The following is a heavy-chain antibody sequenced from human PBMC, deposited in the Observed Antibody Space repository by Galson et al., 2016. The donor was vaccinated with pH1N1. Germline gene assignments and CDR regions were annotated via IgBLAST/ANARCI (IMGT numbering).Heavy chain of an antibody. J-gene: IGHJ5*02. V-gene: IGHV3-7*01. CDR1: GFTFTDFW. CDR3: IREYWSLYH. CDR2: IKQDGSDQ. D-gene: IGHD2-8*02. Sequence: SLRLSCAASGFTFTDFWMTWVRQPPGRGLEWVANIKQDGSDQNYVDSVKGRFTISRDNAKNSLYLQMDSLGAEDTAVYYCIREYWSLYHWGQGTPVTVST.